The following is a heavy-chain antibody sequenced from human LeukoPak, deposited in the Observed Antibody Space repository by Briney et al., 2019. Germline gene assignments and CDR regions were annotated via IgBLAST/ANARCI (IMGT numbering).Heavy chain of an antibody. D-gene: IGHD6-19*01. V-gene: IGHV4-39*07. CDR3: ARDPGSSGWWGAFDI. Sequence: PSETLSLTCTVSGGSISSSSYYWGWIRQPPGKGLEWIGSIYYSGSTYYNPSLKSRVTISVDTSKNQFSLKLSSVTAADTAVYYCARDPGSSGWWGAFDIWGQGTMVTVSS. J-gene: IGHJ3*02. CDR1: GGSISSSSYY. CDR2: IYYSGST.